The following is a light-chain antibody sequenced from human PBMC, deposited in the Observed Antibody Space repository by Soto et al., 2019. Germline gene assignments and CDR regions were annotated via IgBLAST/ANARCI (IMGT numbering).Light chain of an antibody. Sequence: EIVLTQSPGTLSLSPGERATLSCRASQSVSSNYLAWYQQKPGQAPRLLIYGASSRATGIPDRFSGSGSGTDFTLTISRLEPEDFAVYYCQPYGSSRTFGPGTKVDIK. V-gene: IGKV3-20*01. J-gene: IGKJ3*01. CDR2: GAS. CDR1: QSVSSNY. CDR3: QPYGSSRT.